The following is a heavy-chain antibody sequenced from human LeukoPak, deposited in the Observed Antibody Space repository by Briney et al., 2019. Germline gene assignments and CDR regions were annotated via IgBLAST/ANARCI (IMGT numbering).Heavy chain of an antibody. CDR3: ARGDYYGSLGYFEY. V-gene: IGHV1-18*01. D-gene: IGHD3-10*01. CDR2: IASYSCNT. CDR1: GYTFTSYG. Sequence: ASVKVSCKASGYTFTSYGISSVRHPPAQGLEWMGCIASYSCNTKYAQNLQGRVTMTTDTSTSTAYMEVRRLRSYDTAVYYCARGDYYGSLGYFEYWGQGTLVTVS. J-gene: IGHJ4*02.